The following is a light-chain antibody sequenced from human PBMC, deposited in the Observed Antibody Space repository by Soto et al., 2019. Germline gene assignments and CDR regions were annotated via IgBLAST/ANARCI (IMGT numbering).Light chain of an antibody. CDR1: QTLSNSF. CDR2: DAS. CDR3: QQRSNWPLIT. Sequence: EIVLTQSPGTLSLSPGERATLSCRASQTLSNSFLAWYQQKPGQAPRLLIYDASNRATGIPARFSGSGSGTDFTLTISSLEPEDFAVYYCQQRSNWPLITFGQGTRLEIK. V-gene: IGKV3-11*01. J-gene: IGKJ5*01.